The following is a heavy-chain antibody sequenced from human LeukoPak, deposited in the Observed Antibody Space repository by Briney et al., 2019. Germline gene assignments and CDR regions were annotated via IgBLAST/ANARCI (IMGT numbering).Heavy chain of an antibody. D-gene: IGHD2-2*01. CDR1: GFTFSSYE. J-gene: IGHJ4*02. V-gene: IGHV3-48*03. CDR2: ISSSGSTI. CDR3: ARDLGYCSSTSCPG. Sequence: GGSLRLSCAASGFTFSSYEMNWVRQAPGKGLEWVSYISSSGSTIYYADSVKGRFTISRDNAKNSLYLQMNSLRAEGTAVYYCARDLGYCSSTSCPGWGQGTLVTVSS.